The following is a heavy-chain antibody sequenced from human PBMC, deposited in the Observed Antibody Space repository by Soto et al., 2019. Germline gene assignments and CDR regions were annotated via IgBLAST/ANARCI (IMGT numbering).Heavy chain of an antibody. CDR3: ATTGTSGSYSHFDS. Sequence: SETLSLTCTVYDGSFSGYYWSWIRQPAGKGLEWIGEVNHSGSTNYNPSLKSRVTISVDTSKNQFSLKLSSVTAADTAVYYCATTGTSGSYSHFDSWGQGTLVTVSS. D-gene: IGHD3-10*01. CDR1: DGSFSGYY. CDR2: VNHSGST. J-gene: IGHJ4*02. V-gene: IGHV4-34*01.